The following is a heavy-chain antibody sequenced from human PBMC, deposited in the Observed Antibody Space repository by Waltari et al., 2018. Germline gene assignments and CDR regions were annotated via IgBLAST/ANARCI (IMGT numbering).Heavy chain of an antibody. CDR3: ARGRGYHYYLDV. V-gene: IGHV3-7*03. CDR1: GFNFSSHW. Sequence: EVQLVESGGGLVQPGGSLRLSCAASGFNFSSHWMNWVRQAPGKGLEWVANIRQDGSEKYYVDSVKGRFTISRDNAKNALYLQMNSLRAEDTAVYYCARGRGYHYYLDVWGKGTTVTVSS. CDR2: IRQDGSEK. J-gene: IGHJ6*03. D-gene: IGHD3-10*01.